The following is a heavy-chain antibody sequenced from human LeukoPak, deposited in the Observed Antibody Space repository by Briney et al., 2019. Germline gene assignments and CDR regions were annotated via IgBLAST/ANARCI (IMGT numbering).Heavy chain of an antibody. V-gene: IGHV1-18*01. CDR3: ARVSHDTGGYYYFDY. CDR2: ISAYNGNT. J-gene: IGHJ4*02. D-gene: IGHD3-22*01. CDR1: GYTFTSYG. Sequence: GASVKLSCKASGYTFTSYGISWVRQAPGQGLEWMGWISAYNGNTNYAHKLQGRVTMTTDTSTNTAYMELRSLRSADTAVYYCARVSHDTGGYYYFDYWGQGTLVTVSS.